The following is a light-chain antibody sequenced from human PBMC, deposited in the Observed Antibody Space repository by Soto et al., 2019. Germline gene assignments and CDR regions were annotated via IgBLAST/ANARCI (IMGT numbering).Light chain of an antibody. CDR3: QHYNSYSYT. CDR1: QIISRY. CDR2: TAS. Sequence: DIQMTQSPSTLSASVGDRVTITCRASQIISRYLAWYQQKPGKAPNLLINTASSLESGVPSRFSGSGSGTEFTLTISSLQPDDFATYYCQHYNSYSYTFGQGTKLEIK. V-gene: IGKV1-5*03. J-gene: IGKJ2*01.